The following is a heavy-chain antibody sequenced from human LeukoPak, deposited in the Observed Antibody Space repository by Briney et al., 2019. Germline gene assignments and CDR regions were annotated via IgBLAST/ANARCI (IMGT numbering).Heavy chain of an antibody. J-gene: IGHJ5*02. V-gene: IGHV3-7*01. CDR2: IDQDGSDK. D-gene: IGHD7-27*01. CDR1: GLTFSSYW. Sequence: GGSLRLSCAASGLTFSSYWMSWVRQAPGKGLEWVASIDQDGSDKFSVGSVKGRFTISRDNARYSMYLEMRSLRAEDTAVYFCARAFLGWFDPRGQGTLVTVSS. CDR3: ARAFLGWFDP.